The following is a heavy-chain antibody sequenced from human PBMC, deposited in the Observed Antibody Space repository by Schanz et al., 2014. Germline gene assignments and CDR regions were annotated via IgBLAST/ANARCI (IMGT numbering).Heavy chain of an antibody. D-gene: IGHD3-22*01. CDR2: ISGGGGSA. J-gene: IGHJ4*02. CDR3: AKVWGSDYFYPFDY. V-gene: IGHV3-23*04. Sequence: EVQLVESGGGLVKPGDSLRLSCAASGFTFSNYAMGWVRLVPGKGLECVSGISGGGGSAYYADSVKGRFTISRDNSKNTLYLQMSSLRAEDTAVYYCAKVWGSDYFYPFDYWGQGTLVTVSS. CDR1: GFTFSNYA.